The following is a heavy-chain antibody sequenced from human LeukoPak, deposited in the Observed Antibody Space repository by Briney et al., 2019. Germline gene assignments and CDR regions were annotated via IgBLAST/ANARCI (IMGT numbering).Heavy chain of an antibody. CDR2: IYYSGST. V-gene: IGHV4-30-4*08. CDR1: GGSISSGDYY. Sequence: PSETLSLTCTVSGGSISSGDYYWSWIRQPPGKGLEWIGYIYYSGSTYYNPSLKSRVTISVDTSKNQFSLKLSSVTAADTAVYYCARGEQQLAIYYYYYMDVWGKGTTVTVSS. CDR3: ARGEQQLAIYYYYYMDV. D-gene: IGHD6-13*01. J-gene: IGHJ6*03.